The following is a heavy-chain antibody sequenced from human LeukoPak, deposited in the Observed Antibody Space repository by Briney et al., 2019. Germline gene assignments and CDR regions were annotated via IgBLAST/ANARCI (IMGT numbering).Heavy chain of an antibody. CDR1: GFTFSSYW. J-gene: IGHJ3*02. D-gene: IGHD3-3*01. CDR3: ARGSRFGVVGRDAFDI. CDR2: IYSDNT. Sequence: GGSLRLSCAASGFTFSSYWMSWVRQAPGKGLEWVSFIYSDNTHYSDSVKGRFTISRDNAKNSLYLQMNSLRVEDTAVYYCARGSRFGVVGRDAFDIWGQGTMVTVSS. V-gene: IGHV3-21*01.